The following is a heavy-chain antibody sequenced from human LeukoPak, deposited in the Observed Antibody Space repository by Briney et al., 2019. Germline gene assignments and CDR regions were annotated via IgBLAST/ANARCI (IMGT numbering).Heavy chain of an antibody. Sequence: QPGGSLELSCAASGFTFSGSAIHWVRQASGRELEWVGRIRSKADTAYAASVKGRFTISRDDSRNTAYLQMNSLQTEDTAVYYCARLRAARTESYFYYGMDVWGQGTTVTVSS. CDR1: GFTFSGSA. CDR2: IRSKADT. CDR3: ARLRAARTESYFYYGMDV. D-gene: IGHD6-6*01. V-gene: IGHV3-73*01. J-gene: IGHJ6*02.